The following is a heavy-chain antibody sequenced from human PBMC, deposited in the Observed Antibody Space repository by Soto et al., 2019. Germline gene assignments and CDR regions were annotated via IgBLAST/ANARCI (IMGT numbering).Heavy chain of an antibody. CDR2: ISSNGGTT. V-gene: IGHV3-64*02. CDR3: ARDFRRFGELCPMDV. Sequence: PGGSLRLSCEASGFSFSSCSMHWVRQAPGKGLEYVSAISSNGGTTYYRDSVKGRFTISRDNSKNTLYLQMGSLRGEDMGVYYCARDFRRFGELCPMDVWGQGTTVTVSS. CDR1: GFSFSSCS. D-gene: IGHD3-10*01. J-gene: IGHJ6*02.